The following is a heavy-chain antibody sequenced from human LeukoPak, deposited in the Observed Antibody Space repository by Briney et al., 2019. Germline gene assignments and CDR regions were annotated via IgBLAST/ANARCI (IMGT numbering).Heavy chain of an antibody. CDR3: ARHDDYYYYGMDV. V-gene: IGHV4-39*01. CDR1: GGSISSSSYY. Sequence: SETLSLTCTVSGGSISSSSYYWGWIRQPPGKGLERIGSIYYSGSTYYNPSLKSRVTISVDTSKNQFSLKLSSVTAADTAVYYCARHDDYYYYGMDVWGQGTTVTVSS. CDR2: IYYSGST. J-gene: IGHJ6*02.